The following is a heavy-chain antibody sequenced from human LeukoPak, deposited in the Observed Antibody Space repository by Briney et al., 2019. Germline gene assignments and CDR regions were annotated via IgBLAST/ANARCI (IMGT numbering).Heavy chain of an antibody. V-gene: IGHV4-34*01. Sequence: PSETMSLTCAVYGGSFSGYYWSWIRQPPGKGVEWIGEINHSGSTNYNPSLKRPVTISVDTSKNQFSLKLSSVTAADTAVYYCARGAQWLRLTNWFDPWGQGTLVTVSS. CDR2: INHSGST. CDR1: GGSFSGYY. J-gene: IGHJ5*02. D-gene: IGHD5-12*01. CDR3: ARGAQWLRLTNWFDP.